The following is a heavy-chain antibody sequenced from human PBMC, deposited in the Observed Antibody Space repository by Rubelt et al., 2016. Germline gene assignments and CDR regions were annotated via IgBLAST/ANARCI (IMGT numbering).Heavy chain of an antibody. CDR3: AKSSSNTITYYVDY. D-gene: IGHD1-14*01. J-gene: IGHJ4*02. Sequence: EVQLVESGGDLVQPGGSLRLSCAASGFTFSTYAMSWFRQSPGKGLEWVSGISGSGGATVDADSRKGRVSASRDNSKKMLVQNTSSIRAQETAVYYFAKSSSNTITYYVDYWGQGSLVTVS. CDR1: GFTFSTYA. V-gene: IGHV3-23*04. CDR2: ISGSGGAT.